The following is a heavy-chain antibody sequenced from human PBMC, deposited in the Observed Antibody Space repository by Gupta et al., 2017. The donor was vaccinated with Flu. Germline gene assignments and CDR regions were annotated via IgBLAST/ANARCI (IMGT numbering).Heavy chain of an antibody. CDR1: GYFISRGYE. V-gene: IGHV4-38-2*02. J-gene: IGHJ2*01. CDR2: IDHSGTT. CDR3: VRDRVAYFEL. Sequence: QVKLQESGPGLVKPSETLSLTCVVSGYFISRGYEWGWIRKPPGKGLEWLGTIDHSGTTYCNPSLESRVTMSVDTSKNNFSLKLRSGTAADTAVYYCVRDRVAYFELWGRGTLVTVSS.